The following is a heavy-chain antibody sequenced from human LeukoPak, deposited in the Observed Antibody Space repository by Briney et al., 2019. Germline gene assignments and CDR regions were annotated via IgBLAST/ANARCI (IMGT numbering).Heavy chain of an antibody. CDR1: GFTFDDYA. Sequence: PGGSLRLSCVASGFTFDDYAMHWVRQAPGKGLEWVSAISGSGGSTYYADSVKGRFTISRDNSKNTLYLQMNSLRAEDTAVYYCAKDRSSIAARYFDYWGQGTLVTVSS. CDR2: ISGSGGST. J-gene: IGHJ4*02. V-gene: IGHV3-23*01. D-gene: IGHD6-6*01. CDR3: AKDRSSIAARYFDY.